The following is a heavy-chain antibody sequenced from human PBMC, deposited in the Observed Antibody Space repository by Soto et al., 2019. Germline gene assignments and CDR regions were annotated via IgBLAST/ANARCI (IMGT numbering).Heavy chain of an antibody. CDR1: RFTFNTYG. CDR3: AREGYDSSGYYDVDC. CDR2: ISYDGSNK. V-gene: IGHV3-33*01. Sequence: QVQLVESGGGVVQPGRSLRLSCAASRFTFNTYGMHWVRQAPGKGLEWVAFISYDGSNKYHAESLRGRFTISRDNFKNPLYLQMNSLGPEDTAVYYCAREGYDSSGYYDVDCWGQGTLVTVSP. D-gene: IGHD3-22*01. J-gene: IGHJ4*02.